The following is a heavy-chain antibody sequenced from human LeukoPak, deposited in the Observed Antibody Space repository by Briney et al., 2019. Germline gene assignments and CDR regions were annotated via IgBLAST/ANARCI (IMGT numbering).Heavy chain of an antibody. CDR1: GFTFSSYA. V-gene: IGHV3-33*06. CDR2: IWYDGSNK. CDR3: AKDYDILTGYGAPGSPFDY. Sequence: GGSLRLSCAASGFTFSSYAMSWVRQAPGKGLEWVAVIWYDGSNKYYADSVKGRFTISRDNSKNTLYLQMNSLRAEDTAVYYCAKDYDILTGYGAPGSPFDYWGQGTLVTVSS. J-gene: IGHJ4*02. D-gene: IGHD3-9*01.